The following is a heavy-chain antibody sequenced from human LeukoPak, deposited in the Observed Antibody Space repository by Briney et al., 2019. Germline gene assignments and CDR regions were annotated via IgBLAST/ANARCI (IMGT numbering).Heavy chain of an antibody. CDR3: ARARYYDSSGYSDY. CDR2: ISSSSSYI. D-gene: IGHD3-22*01. CDR1: GFTFSSYS. Sequence: GGSLRLSCAASGFTFSSYSMNWVRQAPGKGLEWVSSISSSSSYIYYADSVKGRFTISRDNAKNSLYLLMNSLRAEDTALYHCARARYYDSSGYSDYWGQGTLVTVSS. V-gene: IGHV3-21*04. J-gene: IGHJ4*02.